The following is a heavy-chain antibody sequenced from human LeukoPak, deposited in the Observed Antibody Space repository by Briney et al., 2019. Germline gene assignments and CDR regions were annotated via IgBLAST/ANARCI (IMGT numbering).Heavy chain of an antibody. V-gene: IGHV3-43D*03. Sequence: GGSLRLSCAASGFTFDDYAMHWVRHAPGKGLEWVSLISWDGGSTYYADSVKGRFTISRDNSKNSLYLQMNSLRAEDTAVYYCARSSYYGSGSLNFNNWGQGTLVTVSS. CDR1: GFTFDDYA. CDR3: ARSSYYGSGSLNFNN. J-gene: IGHJ4*02. CDR2: ISWDGGST. D-gene: IGHD3-10*01.